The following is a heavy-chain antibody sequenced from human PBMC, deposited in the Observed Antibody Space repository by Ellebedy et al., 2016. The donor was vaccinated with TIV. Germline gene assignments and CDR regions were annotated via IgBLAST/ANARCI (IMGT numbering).Heavy chain of an antibody. Sequence: GESLKISCAASGFTFSNYAMTWVRQVTGQGLGWVSGISDTGITTYYADSAKGRFTISRDNAKNSLYLQMNSLRADDTAVYYCARSPYTGYSDLGFDYWGQGSLVTVSS. J-gene: IGHJ4*02. CDR3: ARSPYTGYSDLGFDY. CDR1: GFTFSNYA. D-gene: IGHD2-2*02. V-gene: IGHV3-23*01. CDR2: ISDTGITT.